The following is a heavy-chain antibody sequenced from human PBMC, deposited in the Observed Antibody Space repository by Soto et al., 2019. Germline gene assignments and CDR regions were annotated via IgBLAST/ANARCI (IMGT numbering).Heavy chain of an antibody. CDR3: AKDVVAKLLTGVDY. V-gene: IGHV3-30*18. CDR1: GFTFSSYG. Sequence: GGSLRLSCAASGFTFSSYGMHWVRQAPGKGLEWVAVISYDGSNKYYADSVKGRFTISRDNSKNTLYLQMNSLRAEDTAVYYCAKDVVAKLLTGVDYWGQGTLVTVSS. J-gene: IGHJ4*02. D-gene: IGHD2-15*01. CDR2: ISYDGSNK.